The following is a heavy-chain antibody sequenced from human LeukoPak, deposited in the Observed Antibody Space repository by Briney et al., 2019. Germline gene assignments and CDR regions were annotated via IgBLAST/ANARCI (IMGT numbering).Heavy chain of an antibody. CDR2: IYYSGST. CDR1: GGSISGYY. J-gene: IGHJ5*02. Sequence: SETLSLTCTVSGGSISGYYWSWIRQPPGKGLEWIGYIYYSGSTNYNPSLKSRVTISLDTSKNKFSLKLSSVTAADAAVYYCARNIGWFDPWGQGTLVTVSS. CDR3: ARNIGWFDP. D-gene: IGHD2/OR15-2a*01. V-gene: IGHV4-59*01.